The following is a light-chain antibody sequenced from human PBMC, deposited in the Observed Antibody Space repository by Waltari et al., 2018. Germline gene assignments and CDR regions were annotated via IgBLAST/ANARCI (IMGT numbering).Light chain of an antibody. V-gene: IGKV4-1*01. J-gene: IGKJ1*01. CDR3: QHYYSPPWT. CDR1: QSVLYSSNNKNY. Sequence: DIVMTQSPDSLAVSLGERATINCKSSQSVLYSSNNKNYLAWSQQKPGQPPKLLIYWASTRGSWVPDGFSGSVSGTDFTLAISSLQAEDVAVYYCQHYYSPPWTFGQGTKVEIK. CDR2: WAS.